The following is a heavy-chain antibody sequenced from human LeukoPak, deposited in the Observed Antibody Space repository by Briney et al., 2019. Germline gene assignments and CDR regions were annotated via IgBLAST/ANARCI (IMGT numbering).Heavy chain of an antibody. D-gene: IGHD3/OR15-3a*01. CDR3: ARDRWTDYFDY. CDR1: GYSIRSGYY. CDR2: IYYSGST. J-gene: IGHJ4*02. V-gene: IGHV4-38-2*02. Sequence: SETLSLTCTVSGYSIRSGYYWGWIRQPPGKGLEWIGSIYYSGSTYYNPSLKSRVTISVDTSKNQFSLKLSSVTAADTAVYYCARDRWTDYFDYWGQGTLVTVSS.